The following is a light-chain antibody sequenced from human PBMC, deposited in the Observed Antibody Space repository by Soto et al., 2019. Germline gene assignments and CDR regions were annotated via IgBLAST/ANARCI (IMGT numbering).Light chain of an antibody. CDR2: GAC. Sequence: EIVMTQSPATLSVSPGERATLSCRASQSVIRDLAWYQQQPGQAPRLLIYGACTRGTGIPARCSGSGSGTEFTLTISRLEPEDVAEYSCQQYGSSPTFGQGTKVDI. CDR3: QQYGSSPT. CDR1: QSVIRD. J-gene: IGKJ1*01. V-gene: IGKV3-15*01.